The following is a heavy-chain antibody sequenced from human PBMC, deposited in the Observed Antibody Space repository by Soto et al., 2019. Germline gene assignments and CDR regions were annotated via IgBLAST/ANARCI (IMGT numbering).Heavy chain of an antibody. CDR1: GGTFSSYA. CDR2: IIPIFSTA. V-gene: IGHV1-69*13. J-gene: IGHJ6*02. CDR3: ARDLSEHYYYGMDV. D-gene: IGHD1-26*01. Sequence: GASVKVSCKASGGTFSSYAISWVRQAPGQGLEWMGGIIPIFSTANYAQKFQGRVTITADESTSTAYMELSSLRSEDTAVYYCARDLSEHYYYGMDVWGQGTTVTVSS.